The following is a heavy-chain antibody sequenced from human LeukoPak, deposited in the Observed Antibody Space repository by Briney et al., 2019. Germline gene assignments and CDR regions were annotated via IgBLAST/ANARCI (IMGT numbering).Heavy chain of an antibody. Sequence: PSETLSLTCTVSGGSIRGFYWSWIRQPAGKGLDWIGRIHSSGSTNYNPSLKSRITMSVDTSKSQFSLELSSVTAADTAVYYCASEFYYDISGYYSFAYWGQGTLVTVSS. J-gene: IGHJ4*02. CDR1: GGSIRGFY. CDR3: ASEFYYDISGYYSFAY. V-gene: IGHV4-4*07. D-gene: IGHD3-22*01. CDR2: IHSSGST.